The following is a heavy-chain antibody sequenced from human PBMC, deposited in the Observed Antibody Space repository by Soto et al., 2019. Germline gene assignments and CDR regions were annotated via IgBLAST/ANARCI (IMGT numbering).Heavy chain of an antibody. CDR3: TTNYYDSSGPAYYYYGMDV. CDR2: IKSKTDGGTT. CDR1: GFTFSNDW. D-gene: IGHD3-22*01. Sequence: GGSLRLSCAASGFTFSNDWMSWVRQAPGKGLAWVGRIKSKTDGGTTDYAAPVKGRFTISRDDSKNTLYLQMNSLKTEDTAVYYCTTNYYDSSGPAYYYYGMDVWGQGTTVTVS. V-gene: IGHV3-15*01. J-gene: IGHJ6*02.